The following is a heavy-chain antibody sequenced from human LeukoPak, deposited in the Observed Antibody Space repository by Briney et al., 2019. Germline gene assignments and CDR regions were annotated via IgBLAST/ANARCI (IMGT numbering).Heavy chain of an antibody. V-gene: IGHV3-49*04. CDR2: IRTKVYGGTT. D-gene: IGHD5-18*01. Sequence: AGGSLRLSCTGSGFSFGDYTITWVRQAPGKGLEWLGFIRTKVYGGTTEYAASVKGRFTISRDDFKGIAHLQMNSLKIGDTALYLCIRDVPSGGYSHGCFDYWGQGTLVTVSS. J-gene: IGHJ4*02. CDR1: GFSFGDYT. CDR3: IRDVPSGGYSHGCFDY.